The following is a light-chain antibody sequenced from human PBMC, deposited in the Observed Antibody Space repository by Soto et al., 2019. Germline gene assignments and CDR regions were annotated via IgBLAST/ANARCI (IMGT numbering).Light chain of an antibody. CDR2: AAS. CDR3: LQYYNFSWT. CDR1: QDIRNT. Sequence: SLSASVGDRVTISCRASQDIRNTLAWYQQKPGEAPKLLIFAASNLQSGVPSRFSGSGSVTDFTLAITGLQPEDFATYYCLQYYNFSWTFGQGTKVDIK. J-gene: IGKJ1*01. V-gene: IGKV1-6*01.